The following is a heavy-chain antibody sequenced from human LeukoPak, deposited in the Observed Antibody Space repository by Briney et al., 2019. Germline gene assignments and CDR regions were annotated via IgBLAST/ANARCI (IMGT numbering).Heavy chain of an antibody. J-gene: IGHJ4*02. V-gene: IGHV3-66*01. D-gene: IGHD3-16*02. CDR1: GFNDRSHY. Sequence: GGSLSLSCAASGFNDRSHYMRWVPQAPGKGLEGVSDIFRCGSQYLADSVKGRFPLSRDNAKSTLYLQINSLTAEDTAVYYCGGSKYYVYVWGSYRRRVEGGHFDYWGQGSLVTVSS. CDR2: IFRCGSQ. CDR3: GGSKYYVYVWGSYRRRVEGGHFDY.